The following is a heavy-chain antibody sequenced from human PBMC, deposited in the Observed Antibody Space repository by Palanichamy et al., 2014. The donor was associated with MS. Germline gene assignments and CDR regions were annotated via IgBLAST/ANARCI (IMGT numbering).Heavy chain of an antibody. D-gene: IGHD3-3*01. V-gene: IGHV1-69*06. J-gene: IGHJ6*02. CDR3: ARDVLTIFGVVITPYYYYGIDV. Sequence: QVQLVQSGAEVKKPGSSVKASCKASGGTFSSYAISWVRQAPGQGLEWMGGIIPIFGTANYAQKFQGRVTITADKSTSTAYMELSSLRSEDTAVYYCARDVLTIFGVVITPYYYYGIDVWGQGTTVTVSS. CDR2: IIPIFGTA. CDR1: GGTFSSYA.